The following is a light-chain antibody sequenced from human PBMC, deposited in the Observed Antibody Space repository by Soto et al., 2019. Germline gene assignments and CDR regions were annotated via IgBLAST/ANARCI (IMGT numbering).Light chain of an antibody. CDR3: QQYYTTLS. CDR2: WAT. CDR1: QSVLYNSDNKNY. Sequence: DIVMTQSPDSLAVSLGERATINCKSSQSVLYNSDNKNYLAWYQQKAGQPPKLLIYWATTRDSGVPDRFSGSGAGADFTHIINNLHAEDVAVYYCQQYYTTLSFGGGTKVEIK. J-gene: IGKJ4*01. V-gene: IGKV4-1*01.